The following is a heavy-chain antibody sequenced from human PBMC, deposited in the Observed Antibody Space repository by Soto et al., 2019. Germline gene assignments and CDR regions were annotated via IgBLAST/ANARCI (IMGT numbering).Heavy chain of an antibody. CDR2: IIPIFGTA. V-gene: IGHV1-69*06. J-gene: IGHJ4*02. Sequence: SVQPSCKASGGPFSSYAISWVRQAPGQGLEWMGGIIPIFGTANYAQKFQGRVTITADKSTSTAYMELSSLRSEDTAVYYCASGRDGYNLLDYWGQGTLVTVSS. CDR3: ASGRDGYNLLDY. CDR1: GGPFSSYA. D-gene: IGHD5-12*01.